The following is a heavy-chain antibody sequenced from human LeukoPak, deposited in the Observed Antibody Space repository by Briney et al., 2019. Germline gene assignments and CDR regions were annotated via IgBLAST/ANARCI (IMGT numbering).Heavy chain of an antibody. CDR3: AREFGWDAFDI. J-gene: IGHJ3*02. V-gene: IGHV4-4*02. CDR1: GGSISNDKW. D-gene: IGHD3-10*01. CDR2: IHDSGST. Sequence: SGTLSLTCAVSGGSISNDKWWSWVRQAPGKGLEWIGEIHDSGSTNYNPSLKSRVTISMDKSKNQLSLTLTSVNAADTAVYYCAREFGWDAFDIWGQGTMVTVSS.